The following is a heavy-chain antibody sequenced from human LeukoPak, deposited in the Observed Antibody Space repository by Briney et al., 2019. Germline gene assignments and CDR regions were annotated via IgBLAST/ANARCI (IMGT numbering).Heavy chain of an antibody. CDR3: ARDFDYDFWSGYSVTPSMGYFDY. Sequence: PGGSLRLSCAASGFTFSSYSMNGVRQAPGKGLEWVSYISSSSSTIYYADSVKGRFTISRDNAKNSLYLQMNSLRAEDTAVYYCARDFDYDFWSGYSVTPSMGYFDYWGQGTLVTVSS. J-gene: IGHJ4*02. D-gene: IGHD3-3*01. V-gene: IGHV3-48*01. CDR2: ISSSSSTI. CDR1: GFTFSSYS.